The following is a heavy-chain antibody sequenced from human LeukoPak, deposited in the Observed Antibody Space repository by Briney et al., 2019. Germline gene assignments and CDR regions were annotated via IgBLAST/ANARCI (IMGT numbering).Heavy chain of an antibody. D-gene: IGHD1-26*01. Sequence: SETLSLTCTVSGGSISSSSYYWGWIRQPPGKGQEWIGSIYYSGSTYYNPSLKSRVTISVDTSKNQFSLKLSSVTAADTAVYYCARRYSGSNFDYWGQGTLVTVSS. CDR3: ARRYSGSNFDY. V-gene: IGHV4-39*01. CDR2: IYYSGST. J-gene: IGHJ4*02. CDR1: GGSISSSSYY.